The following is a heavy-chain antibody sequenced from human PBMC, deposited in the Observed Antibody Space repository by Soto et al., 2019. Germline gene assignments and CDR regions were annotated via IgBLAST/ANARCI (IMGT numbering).Heavy chain of an antibody. CDR3: AREFGYCSGGSCLYYYYYYGMDV. V-gene: IGHV1-69*01. D-gene: IGHD2-15*01. CDR1: GGTFSSYA. J-gene: IGHJ6*02. CDR2: IIPIFGTA. Sequence: QVQLVQSGAEVKKPGSSVKVSCKASGGTFSSYAISWVRQAPGQGLEWMGGIIPIFGTANYAQKFQGRVTITADEFTSTAYMELSSLRSEDTAVYYCAREFGYCSGGSCLYYYYYYGMDVWGQGTTVTVSS.